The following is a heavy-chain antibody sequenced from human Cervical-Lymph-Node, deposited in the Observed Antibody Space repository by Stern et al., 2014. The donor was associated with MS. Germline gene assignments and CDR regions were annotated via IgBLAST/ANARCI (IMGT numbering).Heavy chain of an antibody. D-gene: IGHD3-16*02. J-gene: IGHJ4*02. V-gene: IGHV3-30*18. Sequence: VHLVESGGGVVQPGRSLRLSCAASGFTFSSYGMHWVRQAPGKGLEGVGVISYDGGNKYYADSVKGRFTISRDNSKNTLYLQMNSLRAEDTAVYYCAKDVAHLGYSDYWGQGTLVTVSS. CDR2: ISYDGGNK. CDR3: AKDVAHLGYSDY. CDR1: GFTFSSYG.